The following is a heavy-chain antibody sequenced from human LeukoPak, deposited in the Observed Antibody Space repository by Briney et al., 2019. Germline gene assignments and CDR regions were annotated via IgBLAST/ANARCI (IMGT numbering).Heavy chain of an antibody. Sequence: GGSLRLSCAASGFTVSSNYMSWVRQAPGKGLEWVSVIYSGGSTYYADSVEGRFTISRDNSKNTLYLQMNSLRAEDTAVYYCARNMVAGTLDYWGQGTLVTVSS. D-gene: IGHD6-19*01. CDR2: IYSGGST. CDR1: GFTVSSNY. J-gene: IGHJ4*02. CDR3: ARNMVAGTLDY. V-gene: IGHV3-66*02.